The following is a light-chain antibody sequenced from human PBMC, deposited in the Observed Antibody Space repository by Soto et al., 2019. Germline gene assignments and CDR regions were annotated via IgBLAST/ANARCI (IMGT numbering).Light chain of an antibody. Sequence: EIVLTQSPGTLSLSPGERATLSCRASQSVSSSYFAWYQQKPGQAPRLLIYGASSRAPGIPDRFSGSGSGTDFTLTISRLEPEDFAGYYCQQYGSPLTFSQGTKVEIK. CDR2: GAS. CDR1: QSVSSSY. CDR3: QQYGSPLT. J-gene: IGKJ1*01. V-gene: IGKV3-20*01.